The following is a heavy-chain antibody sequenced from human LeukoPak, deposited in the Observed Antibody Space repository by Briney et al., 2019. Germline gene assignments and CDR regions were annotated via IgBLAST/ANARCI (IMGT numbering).Heavy chain of an antibody. CDR1: GFTVSSNY. Sequence: GGSLRLSCAASGFTVSSNYMSWVRQAPGKGLEWVSVIYSGGSTCYADSVKGRFTISRDNSKNTLYLQMNSLRAEDTAVYYCARDPGRGNIRDAFDIWGQGTMVTVSS. V-gene: IGHV3-66*01. CDR2: IYSGGST. D-gene: IGHD2/OR15-2a*01. CDR3: ARDPGRGNIRDAFDI. J-gene: IGHJ3*02.